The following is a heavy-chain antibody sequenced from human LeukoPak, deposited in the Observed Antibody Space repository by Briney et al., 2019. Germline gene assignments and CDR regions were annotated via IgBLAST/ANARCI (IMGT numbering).Heavy chain of an antibody. Sequence: GGSLRLSCAASGFTLSSYAMSWVRQAPGKGLEWVSAISDSGNTYHADSVKGRFTISRDSSKNTLFLQMNRLRPEDAAVYYCAKAPVTTCRGAYCFPFDYWGQGALVTVSS. CDR2: ISDSGNT. D-gene: IGHD2-21*01. V-gene: IGHV3-23*01. CDR3: AKAPVTTCRGAYCFPFDY. J-gene: IGHJ4*02. CDR1: GFTLSSYA.